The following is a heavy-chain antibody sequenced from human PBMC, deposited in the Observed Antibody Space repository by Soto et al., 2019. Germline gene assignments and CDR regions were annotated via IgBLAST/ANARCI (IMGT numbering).Heavy chain of an antibody. CDR1: GFTFSGSA. D-gene: IGHD3-22*01. CDR2: IRSKANSYAT. V-gene: IGHV3-73*02. Sequence: EVQLVESGGGLVQPGGSLKLSCAASGFTFSGSAMHWVRQASGKGLEWVGRIRSKANSYATAYAASVKGRFTISRDDSKNTAYLQMNSLKTEDTAVYYCTRSAGGSSGYTDYWGQGTLVTVSS. J-gene: IGHJ4*02. CDR3: TRSAGGSSGYTDY.